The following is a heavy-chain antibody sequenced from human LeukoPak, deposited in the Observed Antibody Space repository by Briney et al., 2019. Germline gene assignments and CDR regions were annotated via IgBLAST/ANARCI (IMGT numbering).Heavy chain of an antibody. D-gene: IGHD2/OR15-2a*01. Sequence: ETLSLTCTVSGGSISSYYWSWIRQPPGKGLEWIGEINHSGSTNYNPSLKSRVTISVDTSKNQFSLKLSSVTAADTAVYYCARVRKRIGYFDYWGQGTLVTVSS. J-gene: IGHJ4*02. CDR2: INHSGST. V-gene: IGHV4-34*01. CDR3: ARVRKRIGYFDY. CDR1: GGSISSYY.